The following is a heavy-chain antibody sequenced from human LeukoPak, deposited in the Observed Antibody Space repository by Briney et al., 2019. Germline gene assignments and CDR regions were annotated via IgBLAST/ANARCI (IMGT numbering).Heavy chain of an antibody. CDR1: GFTFSSYS. V-gene: IGHV3-48*02. D-gene: IGHD1-26*01. Sequence: GGSLRLSCAASGFTFSSYSMSWVRQAPGKGLEWVSYITDSTSTIYYGDSVKGRFTISRENAKNSLYLQMSSLRDEDTAVYYCARRERGWFDPWGQGTLVTVSS. CDR3: ARRERGWFDP. CDR2: ITDSTSTI. J-gene: IGHJ5*02.